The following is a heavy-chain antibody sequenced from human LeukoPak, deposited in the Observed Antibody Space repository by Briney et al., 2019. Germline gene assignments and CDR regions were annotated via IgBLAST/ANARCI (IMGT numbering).Heavy chain of an antibody. V-gene: IGHV3-23*01. CDR3: ARRRDSSDGKDFDY. J-gene: IGHJ4*02. CDR2: ISGSGGNT. Sequence: GGSLRLSCAASGFTFSSYAMSWVRQAPGRGLEWVSAISGSGGNTDCADSVKGRFTISRDNSKNTLYLQMISLRAEDTAVYYCARRRDSSDGKDFDYSGQGSLVTVSS. D-gene: IGHD3-22*01. CDR1: GFTFSSYA.